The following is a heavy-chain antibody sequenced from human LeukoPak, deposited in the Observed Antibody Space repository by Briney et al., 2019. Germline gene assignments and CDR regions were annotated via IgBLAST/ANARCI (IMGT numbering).Heavy chain of an antibody. Sequence: TSETLSLTCTVAGGSISSYYWSWIRQPPGKGLEWIGYIYYSGNTNYNPSLKSRATISVDTSKNQFSLKLSSVTAADTAMYYCARDKGEYYDSSGYLDYWGQGTLVTVSS. V-gene: IGHV4-59*01. D-gene: IGHD3-22*01. CDR1: GGSISSYY. CDR2: IYYSGNT. CDR3: ARDKGEYYDSSGYLDY. J-gene: IGHJ4*02.